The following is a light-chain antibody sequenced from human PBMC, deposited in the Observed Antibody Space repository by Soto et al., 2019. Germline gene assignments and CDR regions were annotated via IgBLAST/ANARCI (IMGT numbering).Light chain of an antibody. CDR2: AAD. Sequence: DVKLTQSPSSLYASVGDTVTITCRASPSIGSYLNWYQHKPGSAPKLLVFAADTLKSGVPSRFSGSGFNREFTLTVTILQPDDFATYYCQQNYNVPYTFGQGTRLE. J-gene: IGKJ2*01. CDR3: QQNYNVPYT. V-gene: IGKV1-39*01. CDR1: PSIGSY.